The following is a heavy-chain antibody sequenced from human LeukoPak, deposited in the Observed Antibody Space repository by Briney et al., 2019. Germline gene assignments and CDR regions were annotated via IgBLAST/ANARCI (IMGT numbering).Heavy chain of an antibody. CDR3: AKDVRVGGGGMDV. J-gene: IGHJ6*02. CDR2: ISDSGANK. V-gene: IGHV3-23*01. D-gene: IGHD1-26*01. CDR1: GFTFSTYA. Sequence: GGSLRLSCAASGFTFSTYAMTWVRQAPGKGLEWVSLISDSGANKHYADSVKGRFTISRDNSKNTVSLQMNSLRAEDAAVYYCAKDVRVGGGGMDVWGQGTPVTVSS.